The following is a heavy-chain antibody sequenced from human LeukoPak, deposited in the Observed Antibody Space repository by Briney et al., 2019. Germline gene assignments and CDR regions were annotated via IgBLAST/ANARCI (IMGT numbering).Heavy chain of an antibody. CDR2: ISGSGGST. V-gene: IGHV3-23*01. CDR1: GFTFSSYA. D-gene: IGHD2-2*01. J-gene: IGHJ4*02. Sequence: GGSLRLSCAASGFTFSSYAMSWVRQAPGKGLEWVSAISGSGGSTYYADSVKGRFTISRDNSKNTLYLQMNSLRAEDTAVYYXXXXGTXYCSSTSCLEFDYWGQGTLVTVSS. CDR3: XXXGTXYCSSTSCLEFDY.